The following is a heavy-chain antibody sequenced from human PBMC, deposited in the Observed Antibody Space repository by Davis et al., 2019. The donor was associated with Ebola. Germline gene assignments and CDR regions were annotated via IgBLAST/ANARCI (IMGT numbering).Heavy chain of an antibody. Sequence: SLKISCAASGFTFDDYAMHWVRQAPGKGLEWVSGISWNSGSIGYADSVKGRFTISRDNAKNSLYLQMNSLRAEDTAVYYCAKGGAWEPFLVLRYGMDVWGKGTTVTVSS. CDR2: ISWNSGSI. CDR3: AKGGAWEPFLVLRYGMDV. D-gene: IGHD1-14*01. J-gene: IGHJ6*04. V-gene: IGHV3-9*01. CDR1: GFTFDDYA.